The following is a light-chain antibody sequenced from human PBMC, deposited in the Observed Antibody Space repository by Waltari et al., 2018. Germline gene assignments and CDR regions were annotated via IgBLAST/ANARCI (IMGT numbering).Light chain of an antibody. Sequence: EIVLTQSPGTLSLSPGERATLSGRASRSVSNNYLAWYQQKPGQAPRLLIYLASSRATGIPDRFSGSGSGTDFTLTVSRLEPEDFAVYYCQQYGTSPPGTFGQGTKVEMK. CDR1: RSVSNNY. J-gene: IGKJ1*01. V-gene: IGKV3-20*01. CDR2: LAS. CDR3: QQYGTSPPGT.